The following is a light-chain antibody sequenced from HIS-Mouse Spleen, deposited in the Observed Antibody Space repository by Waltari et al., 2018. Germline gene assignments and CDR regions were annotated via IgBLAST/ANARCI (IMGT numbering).Light chain of an antibody. CDR3: CSYAGSSTWV. V-gene: IGLV2-23*01. Sequence: QSALTQPASVSGSPGQSHTIPCTGTSRDVGSYNLVSWYQQHPGKTPKLTINEGSKRPSGVSNRFSGSKSGNTASLTISGLQAEDEADYYCCSYAGSSTWVFGGGTKLTVL. CDR1: SRDVGSYNL. J-gene: IGLJ3*02. CDR2: EGS.